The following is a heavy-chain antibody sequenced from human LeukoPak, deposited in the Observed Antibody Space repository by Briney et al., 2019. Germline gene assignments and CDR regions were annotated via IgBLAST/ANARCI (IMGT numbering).Heavy chain of an antibody. CDR1: GGSISSYY. D-gene: IGHD3-3*01. CDR3: ASYSYYDFWSGSRLYFDY. Sequence: SETLSLTCTVSGGSISSYYWSWIRQPPGKGLEWIGYIYYSGSTYYNPSLKSRVTISVDTSKNQFSLKLSSVTAADTAVYYCASYSYYDFWSGSRLYFDYWGQGTLVTVSS. V-gene: IGHV4-59*04. J-gene: IGHJ4*02. CDR2: IYYSGST.